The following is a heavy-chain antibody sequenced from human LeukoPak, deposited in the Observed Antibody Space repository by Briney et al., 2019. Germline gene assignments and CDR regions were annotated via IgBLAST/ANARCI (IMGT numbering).Heavy chain of an antibody. Sequence: SETLSLTCTVSGGSISSSSYFWGWIRQPPGKGLEWIGSIYYSGSTYYNPSLKSRVTISVDTSKNQFSLKLSSVTAADTAVYYCAGIVGSGYGVMSYWFDPWGQGTLVTVSS. D-gene: IGHD5-12*01. V-gene: IGHV4-39*07. J-gene: IGHJ5*02. CDR3: AGIVGSGYGVMSYWFDP. CDR1: GGSISSSSYF. CDR2: IYYSGST.